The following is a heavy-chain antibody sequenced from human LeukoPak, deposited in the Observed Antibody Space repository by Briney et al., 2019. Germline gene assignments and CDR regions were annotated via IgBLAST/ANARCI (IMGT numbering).Heavy chain of an antibody. CDR1: GGSISSSSYY. CDR2: IYYSGST. D-gene: IGHD1-1*01. Sequence: SETLSLTCTVSGGSISSSSYYWGWIRQPPGKGLEWIGSIYYSGSTHYNPSLKSRVTISVDTSKNQFSLKLSSVTAADTAVYYCASTTEESYNWFDPWGQGTLVTVSS. J-gene: IGHJ5*02. CDR3: ASTTEESYNWFDP. V-gene: IGHV4-39*01.